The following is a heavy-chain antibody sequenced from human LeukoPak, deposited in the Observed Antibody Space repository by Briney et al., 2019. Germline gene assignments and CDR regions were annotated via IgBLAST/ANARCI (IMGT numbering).Heavy chain of an antibody. D-gene: IGHD3-9*01. CDR2: IKQDGSEK. Sequence: GGSLRLSCAASGFTFSSYSMNWVRQAPGKGLEWVANIKQDGSEKYYVDSVKGRFTISRDNAKNSLYLQMNSLRAEDTAVYYCARETYYDILTGYLNYWGQGTLVTVSS. J-gene: IGHJ4*02. CDR1: GFTFSSYS. V-gene: IGHV3-7*01. CDR3: ARETYYDILTGYLNY.